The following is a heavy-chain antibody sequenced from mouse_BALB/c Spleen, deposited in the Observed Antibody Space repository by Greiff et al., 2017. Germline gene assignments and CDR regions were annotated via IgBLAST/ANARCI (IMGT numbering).Heavy chain of an antibody. CDR1: GYTFTDYN. V-gene: IGHV1S29*02. J-gene: IGHJ3*01. D-gene: IGHD2-4*01. CDR2: IYPYNGGT. CDR3: ASGSLYYDYEEFAY. Sequence: VQLQQSGPELVKPGASVKISCKASGYTFTDYNMHWVKQSHGKSLEWIGYIYPYNGGTGYNQKFKSKATLTVDNSSSTAYMELRSLTSEDSAVYYCASGSLYYDYEEFAYWGQGTLVTVSA.